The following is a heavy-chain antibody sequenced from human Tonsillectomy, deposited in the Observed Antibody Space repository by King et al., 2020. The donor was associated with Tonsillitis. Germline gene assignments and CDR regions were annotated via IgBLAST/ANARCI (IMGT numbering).Heavy chain of an antibody. D-gene: IGHD3-3*01. CDR1: GFSFSTYV. Sequence: QLVQSGGNVVQPGGSLRLSCAASGFSFSTYVMYWVRQAPGKGLEWVAFIRYDGSDKYFADSVKGRFTISRDNSKNTLYPQMNSLGGDDTAVYYCAKAAANYDFWSAFADWGQGTLVTVSS. CDR2: IRYDGSDK. V-gene: IGHV3-30*02. J-gene: IGHJ1*01. CDR3: AKAAANYDFWSAFAD.